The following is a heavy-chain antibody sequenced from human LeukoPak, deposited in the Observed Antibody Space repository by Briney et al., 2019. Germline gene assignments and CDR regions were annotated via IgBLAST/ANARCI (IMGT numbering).Heavy chain of an antibody. CDR2: ISGSGGST. V-gene: IGHV3-23*01. Sequence: GGSLRLSCAASGFTFSSYAMSWVRQAPGKGLEWVSAISGSGGSTYYADSVKGRFTISRDNAKNSLYLQMNSLRAEDTAVYYCARDLNPYYYGSGSPGYWGQGTLVTVSS. D-gene: IGHD3-10*01. CDR3: ARDLNPYYYGSGSPGY. CDR1: GFTFSSYA. J-gene: IGHJ4*02.